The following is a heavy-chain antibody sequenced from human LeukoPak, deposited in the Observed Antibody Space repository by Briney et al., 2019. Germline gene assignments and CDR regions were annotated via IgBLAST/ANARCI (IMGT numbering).Heavy chain of an antibody. CDR1: GFTFDDYG. CDR3: AKDLFRGDSYDFFDF. CDR2: ISEDGGST. D-gene: IGHD5-18*01. Sequence: PGGSLRLSCTASGFTFDDYGMHWVRQAPGKGLEWVSLISEDGGSTYYADSVKGRFTISRDNSKHSLYLQMNSLKTEDTALYYCAKDLFRGDSYDFFDFWGQGTLVTVSS. J-gene: IGHJ4*02. V-gene: IGHV3-43*02.